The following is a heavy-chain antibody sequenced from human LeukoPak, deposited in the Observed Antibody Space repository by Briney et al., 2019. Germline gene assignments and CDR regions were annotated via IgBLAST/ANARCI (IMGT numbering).Heavy chain of an antibody. Sequence: SETLSLTCTVSGGSISSYYWSWIRQPPGKGLEWIGYIYYSGSTNYNPSLKSRLSLSVDTSKNQISLKLSSVTAADTAVYYCAREAYDSSGYYRAYFDYWGQGTPVTVSS. J-gene: IGHJ4*02. CDR1: GGSISSYY. CDR2: IYYSGST. CDR3: AREAYDSSGYYRAYFDY. V-gene: IGHV4-59*01. D-gene: IGHD3-22*01.